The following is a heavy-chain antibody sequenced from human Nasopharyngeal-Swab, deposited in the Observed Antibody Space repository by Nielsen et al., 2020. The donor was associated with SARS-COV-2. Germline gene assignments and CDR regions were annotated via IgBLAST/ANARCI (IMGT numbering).Heavy chain of an antibody. J-gene: IGHJ4*02. V-gene: IGHV3-21*01. Sequence: VCPAPGKGLEWVSSISSSSSYIYYADSVKGRFTISRDNAKNSLYLQMNSLRAEDTAVYYCARTILSSSPEEGFDYWGQGTLVTVSS. CDR3: ARTILSSSPEEGFDY. CDR2: ISSSSSYI. D-gene: IGHD6-6*01.